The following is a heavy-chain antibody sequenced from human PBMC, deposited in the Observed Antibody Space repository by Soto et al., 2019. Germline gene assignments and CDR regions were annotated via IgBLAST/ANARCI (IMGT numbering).Heavy chain of an antibody. Sequence: AVKVSCKASGGTFSSYAISWVRQAPGQGLEWMGGIIPIFATANYAQKFQGRVTITADKYTSTAYMELSSLRSEDTPVYYCARRTDSGYFAYWGQGTLVTVSS. V-gene: IGHV1-69*06. CDR2: IIPIFATA. CDR1: GGTFSSYA. J-gene: IGHJ4*02. CDR3: ARRTDSGYFAY. D-gene: IGHD1-26*01.